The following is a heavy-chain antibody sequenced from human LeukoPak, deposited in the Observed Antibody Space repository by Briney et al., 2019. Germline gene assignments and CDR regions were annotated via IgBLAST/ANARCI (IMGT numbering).Heavy chain of an antibody. V-gene: IGHV1-46*03. CDR2: ISPSGGST. CDR3: ARDGLTMTFDY. J-gene: IGHJ4*02. D-gene: IGHD1-14*01. CDR1: GYTFTSYY. Sequence: ASVKVSCKASGYTFTSYYMHWVRQAPGQGLEWMGIISPSGGSTSYAQKFQGRVTITRDTSTSTVYMELSSLRSEDTAVYYCARDGLTMTFDYWGQGTLVTVSS.